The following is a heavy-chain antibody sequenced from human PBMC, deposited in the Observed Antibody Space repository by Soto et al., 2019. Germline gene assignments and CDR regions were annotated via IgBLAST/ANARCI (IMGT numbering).Heavy chain of an antibody. CDR1: GYTFTSYA. D-gene: IGHD3-16*02. CDR3: ARDGVMITFGGVIANYYYYMDV. CDR2: INAGNGNT. Sequence: QVQLVQSGAEVKKPGASVKVSCKVSGYTFTSYAMHWVRQAPGQRLEWMGWINAGNGNTKYSQKFQGRVTITRDTSASTAYMELSSLRSEDTAVYYCARDGVMITFGGVIANYYYYMDVWGKGTTVTVSS. V-gene: IGHV1-3*01. J-gene: IGHJ6*03.